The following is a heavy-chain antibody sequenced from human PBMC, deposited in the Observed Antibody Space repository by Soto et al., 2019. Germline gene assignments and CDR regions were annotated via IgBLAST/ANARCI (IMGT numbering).Heavy chain of an antibody. V-gene: IGHV4-59*01. CDR3: ARLTNYYDSSRYHDAFDI. D-gene: IGHD3-22*01. J-gene: IGHJ3*02. CDR2: IYYSGST. CDR1: GGSISSYY. Sequence: PSETLSLTCTVSGGSISSYYWSWIRQPPGKGLEWIGYIYYSGSTNYNPSLKSRVTISVDTSKNQFSLKLSSVTAADTAVYYCARLTNYYDSSRYHDAFDIRGQGTMVTVSS.